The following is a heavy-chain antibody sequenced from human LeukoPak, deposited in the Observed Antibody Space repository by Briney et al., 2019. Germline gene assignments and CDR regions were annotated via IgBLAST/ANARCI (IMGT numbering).Heavy chain of an antibody. D-gene: IGHD3-22*01. Sequence: ASVKVSCKASGYTFTGYYMHWVRQAPGQGLEWMGWINPNSGGTNYAQKFQGRVTMTRDTSISTAYMELSRLRSDDTAVYYCARDLYITMIVVGSLDPRGQGTLVTVSS. V-gene: IGHV1-2*02. CDR2: INPNSGGT. CDR3: ARDLYITMIVVGSLDP. CDR1: GYTFTGYY. J-gene: IGHJ5*02.